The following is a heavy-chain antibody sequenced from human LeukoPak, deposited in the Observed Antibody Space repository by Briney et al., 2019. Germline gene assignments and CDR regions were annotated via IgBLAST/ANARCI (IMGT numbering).Heavy chain of an antibody. V-gene: IGHV3-20*04. CDR3: AKEQTGHWYFDL. CDR2: INWNGDRT. J-gene: IGHJ2*01. D-gene: IGHD1-1*01. Sequence: PGGSLKLSCAASGFDFDDYGMSWVRQAPGKGLQWVSNINWNGDRTAYGDSVKGRFTISRDNSKKKLYLQMNSLRAEDTAVYYCAKEQTGHWYFDLWGRGTLVTVSS. CDR1: GFDFDDYG.